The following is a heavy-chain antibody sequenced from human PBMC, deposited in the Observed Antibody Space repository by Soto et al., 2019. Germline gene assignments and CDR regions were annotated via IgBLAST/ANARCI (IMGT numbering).Heavy chain of an antibody. CDR2: IYYSGST. J-gene: IGHJ4*02. CDR3: ARKTTVTTSFDY. CDR1: GGSISSGGYY. Sequence: QVQLQESGPGLVKPSQTLSLTCTVSGGSISSGGYYWSWIRQHPGKGLEWIGYIYYSGSTYYNPSLKSRVXXXVXXSKNQFSLKLSSVTAADTAVYYCARKTTVTTSFDYWGQGTLVTVSS. V-gene: IGHV4-31*03. D-gene: IGHD4-17*01.